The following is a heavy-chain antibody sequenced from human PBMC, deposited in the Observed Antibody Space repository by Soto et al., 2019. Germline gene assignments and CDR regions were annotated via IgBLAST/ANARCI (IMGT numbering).Heavy chain of an antibody. CDR1: GYSFTSYW. D-gene: IGHD3-22*01. J-gene: IGHJ5*02. CDR3: ALKTNCYDSSGFWCEA. Sequence: GDSVKISGNGSGYSFTSYWIIWFRQMPGKGLDWIGRIDPSDSYTNYSPSFQGHVTISADKSISTAYLQWSSLKASDTAMYYCALKTNCYDSSGFWCEAWGKGTLVTVSS. V-gene: IGHV5-10-1*01. CDR2: IDPSDSYT.